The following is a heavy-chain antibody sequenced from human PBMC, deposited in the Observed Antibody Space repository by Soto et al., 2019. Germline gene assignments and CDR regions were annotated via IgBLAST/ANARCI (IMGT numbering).Heavy chain of an antibody. CDR1: GGSISSYY. Sequence: QVQLQESGPGLVKPPETLSLTCTVSGGSISSYYWTWIRQPPGKGLEWIAYIYYSGSTTYNPSLKSRVSISVDTSKNQFSLKLSSVTAADTAVYYCARGRAWFDPWGQGTLVTVSS. CDR3: ARGRAWFDP. CDR2: IYYSGST. V-gene: IGHV4-59*01. J-gene: IGHJ5*02.